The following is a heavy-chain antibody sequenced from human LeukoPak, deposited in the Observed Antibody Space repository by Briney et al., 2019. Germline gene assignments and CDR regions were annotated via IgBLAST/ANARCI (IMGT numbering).Heavy chain of an antibody. Sequence: SVKVSCKASGGTFSSYAISWVRQAPGQGLEWMGGIIPIFGTANYAQKFQGRVTITADKSTSTAYMELSSLRSEDTAVYYCARDPPRRCSGGSCYGGRGYYYYMDVWGKGTTVTVSS. D-gene: IGHD2-15*01. CDR1: GGTFSSYA. J-gene: IGHJ6*03. CDR2: IIPIFGTA. CDR3: ARDPPRRCSGGSCYGGRGYYYYMDV. V-gene: IGHV1-69*06.